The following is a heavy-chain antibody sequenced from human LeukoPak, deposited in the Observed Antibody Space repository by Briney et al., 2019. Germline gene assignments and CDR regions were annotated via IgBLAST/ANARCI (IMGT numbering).Heavy chain of an antibody. CDR3: ARDMIVETDVAFDI. CDR2: ISSSSSYI. J-gene: IGHJ3*02. D-gene: IGHD3-22*01. CDR1: GFTFSSYS. V-gene: IGHV3-21*01. Sequence: GGSLRLSCAASGFTFSSYSMNWVRQAPGKGLEWVSFISSSSSYIYYADSVKGRFTISRDNAKNSLYLQMNSLRAEDTAVYNCARDMIVETDVAFDIWGQGTMVTVSS.